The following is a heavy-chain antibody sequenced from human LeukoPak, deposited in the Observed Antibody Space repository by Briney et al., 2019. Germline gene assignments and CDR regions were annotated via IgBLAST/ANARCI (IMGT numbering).Heavy chain of an antibody. D-gene: IGHD3-3*01. V-gene: IGHV4-38-2*02. CDR2: IYHSGST. CDR1: GYSISSGYY. Sequence: SETLSLTCTVSGYSISSGYYWGWIRQPLGKGLEWIGSIYHSGSTYYNPSLESRVTISVDTSKNQFSLKLSSVTAADTAVYYCARGSPYDFWSGYYIAEYFQHWGQGTLVTVSS. J-gene: IGHJ1*01. CDR3: ARGSPYDFWSGYYIAEYFQH.